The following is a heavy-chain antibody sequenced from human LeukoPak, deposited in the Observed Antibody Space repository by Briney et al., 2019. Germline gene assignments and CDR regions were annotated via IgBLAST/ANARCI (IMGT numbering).Heavy chain of an antibody. D-gene: IGHD3-9*01. Sequence: SETLSLTCAVYGGSFSGYYWSWIRQPPGKGLEWIGEINHSGSTNYNPSLKSRVTISVDTSKNQFSLKLSSVTAADTAVYYCARGKALTGYPTWGQGTLVTVSS. V-gene: IGHV4-34*01. CDR3: ARGKALTGYPT. CDR1: GGSFSGYY. J-gene: IGHJ5*02. CDR2: INHSGST.